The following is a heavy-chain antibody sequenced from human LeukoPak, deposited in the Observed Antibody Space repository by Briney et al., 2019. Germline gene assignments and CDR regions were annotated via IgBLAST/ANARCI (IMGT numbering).Heavy chain of an antibody. J-gene: IGHJ4*02. D-gene: IGHD7-27*01. CDR3: AGGPPAPSGASYFDY. CDR1: GYTFTSYD. CDR2: MNPNSGNT. Sequence: ASVKVSCKASGYTFTSYDINWVRQATGQGLEWMGWMNPNSGNTGYAQKFQGRVTMTRNTSISTAYMELSSLRSEDTAVYYCAGGPPAPSGASYFDYGAQEPRAPVPS. V-gene: IGHV1-8*01.